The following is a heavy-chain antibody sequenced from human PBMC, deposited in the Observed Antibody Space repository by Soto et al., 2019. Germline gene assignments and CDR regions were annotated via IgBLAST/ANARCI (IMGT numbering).Heavy chain of an antibody. CDR2: IWYDGSNK. V-gene: IGHV3-33*01. CDR3: GNIAGGYKDY. CDR1: GFTFSSYG. D-gene: IGHD1-26*01. Sequence: GGSLSLPCAASGFTFSSYGMHWVRQAPGKGLEWVAVIWYDGSNKYYAASVKGRFTIYRDNTKNTLYLKMNSLRVENTAVYYGGNIAGGYKDYWGQGTLVTVSS. J-gene: IGHJ4*02.